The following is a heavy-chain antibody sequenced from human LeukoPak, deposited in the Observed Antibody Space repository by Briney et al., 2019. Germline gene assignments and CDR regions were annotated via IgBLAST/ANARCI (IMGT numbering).Heavy chain of an antibody. Sequence: GSLRLSCTASGCTFGDYAMSWVRQAPGKGLEWVGFIRSKAYGGTTEYAASVKGRFTISRDDSKSIAYLQMNSLKTEDTAVYYCTREGREYDILTGYYKGTYYFDYWGQGTLVTVSS. CDR3: TREGREYDILTGYYKGTYYFDY. CDR1: GCTFGDYA. CDR2: IRSKAYGGTT. D-gene: IGHD3-9*01. J-gene: IGHJ4*02. V-gene: IGHV3-49*04.